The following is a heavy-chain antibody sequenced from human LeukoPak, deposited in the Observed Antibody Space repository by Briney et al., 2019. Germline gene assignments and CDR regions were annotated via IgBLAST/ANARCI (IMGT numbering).Heavy chain of an antibody. CDR2: IYTSGST. D-gene: IGHD6-13*01. J-gene: IGHJ3*02. CDR1: GGSISSYY. V-gene: IGHV4-4*07. CDR3: ARGRQQLVRDAFDI. Sequence: SETLSLTCTGSGGSISSYYWSWIRQPAGKGLEWIGRIYTSGSTNYNPSLKSRVTMSVDTSKNQFSLKLSSVTAADTAVYYCARGRQQLVRDAFDIWGQGTMVTVSS.